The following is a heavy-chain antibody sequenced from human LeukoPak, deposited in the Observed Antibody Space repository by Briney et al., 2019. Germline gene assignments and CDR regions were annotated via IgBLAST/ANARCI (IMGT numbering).Heavy chain of an antibody. V-gene: IGHV4-59*08. CDR2: VFYTGST. CDR3: ARQGANNWFDP. J-gene: IGHJ5*02. CDR1: GGSINNYY. D-gene: IGHD2-8*01. Sequence: SETLSLTCTVSGGSINNYYWSWVRQPPGKGLEWIGYVFYTGSTNYNPSLKSRVTMSVDTSKNQFSLKLSSVTAADTAVYYCARQGANNWFDPWGQGTLVTVSS.